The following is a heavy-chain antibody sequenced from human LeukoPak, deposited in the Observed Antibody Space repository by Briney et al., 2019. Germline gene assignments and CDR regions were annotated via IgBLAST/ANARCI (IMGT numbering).Heavy chain of an antibody. CDR1: GGPISSYY. D-gene: IGHD4-17*01. J-gene: IGHJ4*02. Sequence: PSETLSLTCTVSGGPISSYYWSWIRQPPGKGLEWIGYIYYSGSTNYNPSLKSRVTISVDTSKNQFSLKLSSVTAADTAAYYCARAPDYGFVPDHWGQGTLVTASS. CDR3: ARAPDYGFVPDH. CDR2: IYYSGST. V-gene: IGHV4-59*12.